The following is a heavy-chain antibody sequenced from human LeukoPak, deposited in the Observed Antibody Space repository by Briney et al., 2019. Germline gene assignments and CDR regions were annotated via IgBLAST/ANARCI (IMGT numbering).Heavy chain of an antibody. V-gene: IGHV3-9*01. D-gene: IGHD3-22*01. Sequence: PGGSLRLSCAASGFTVSSNYMSWVRKAPGKGLEWVSGISWNSGRIGYVDSVKGRFTISRDNAKNSLYLQMNSLRAEDTALYYCAKDSGPGFYDSSGYSPNFDYWGQGTLVTVSS. CDR2: ISWNSGRI. CDR1: GFTVSSNY. CDR3: AKDSGPGFYDSSGYSPNFDY. J-gene: IGHJ4*02.